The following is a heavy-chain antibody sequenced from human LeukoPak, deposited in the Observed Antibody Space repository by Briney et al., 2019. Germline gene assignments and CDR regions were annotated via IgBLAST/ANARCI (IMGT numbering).Heavy chain of an antibody. CDR3: ARAEQSKGQQLVYYYYGMDV. CDR2: IYPGDSGT. Sequence: GESLKISCKGSGYSFTSYWIGWVRQMPGKGLEWMGIIYPGDSGTRYSPSFQGQVTISADKSISTAYLQWSSLKASDTAMYYCARAEQSKGQQLVYYYYGMDVWGQGTTVTVSS. V-gene: IGHV5-51*01. J-gene: IGHJ6*02. D-gene: IGHD6-13*01. CDR1: GYSFTSYW.